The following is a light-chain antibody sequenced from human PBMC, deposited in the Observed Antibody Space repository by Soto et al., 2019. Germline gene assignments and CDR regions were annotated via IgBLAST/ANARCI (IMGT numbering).Light chain of an antibody. CDR2: EVT. CDR3: SSYAGSTI. CDR1: SSDVGGYDF. J-gene: IGLJ2*01. V-gene: IGLV2-8*01. Sequence: QSVLTQPPSASGSPGQSVTISCTGTSSDVGGYDFVSWYQQHPGKAHKLVIYEVTMRPSGVPDRFSGSKSGNTASLTVSGLQAEDEAVYYCSSYAGSTIFGGGTKLTVL.